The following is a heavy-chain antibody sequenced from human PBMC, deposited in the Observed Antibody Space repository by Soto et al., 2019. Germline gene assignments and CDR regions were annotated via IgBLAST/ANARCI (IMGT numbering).Heavy chain of an antibody. CDR3: ARTGTVVPATAIQHYDC. Sequence: VSCKASGYTFTSYAMHWVRQAPGQRLEWMGWINAGNGNTKYLQKFQGRVTITRDTSASTAYMELSSLRSEDTAVYYCARTGTVVPATAIQHYDCWGQGTLVTVSS. J-gene: IGHJ4*02. V-gene: IGHV1-3*01. D-gene: IGHD2-2*01. CDR2: INAGNGNT. CDR1: GYTFTSYA.